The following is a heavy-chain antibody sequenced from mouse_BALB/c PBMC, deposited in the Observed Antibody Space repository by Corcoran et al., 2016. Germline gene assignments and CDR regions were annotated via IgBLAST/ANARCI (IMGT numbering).Heavy chain of an antibody. D-gene: IGHD2-10*01. CDR2: INTYTGEP. CDR1: GYTFTNYG. Sequence: QIQLVQSGPELKKPGETVKISCKASGYTFTNYGMNWVKQAPGKGLKWMGWINTYTGEPTYADDFKGRFAFSLETSASTAYLQINNLKNEDMATYFCARSLAYYGIHYYAMDYWGQGTSVTVSS. V-gene: IGHV9-1*02. J-gene: IGHJ4*01. CDR3: ARSLAYYGIHYYAMDY.